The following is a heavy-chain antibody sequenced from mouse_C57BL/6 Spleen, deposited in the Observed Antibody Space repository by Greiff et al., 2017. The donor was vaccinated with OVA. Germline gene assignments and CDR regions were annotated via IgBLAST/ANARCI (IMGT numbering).Heavy chain of an antibody. CDR3: ARYGNYEYFDV. V-gene: IGHV1-55*01. Sequence: QVHVKQPGAELVKPGASVKMSCKASGYTFTSYWITWVKQRPGQGLEWIGDIYPGSGSTNYNEKFKSKATLTVDTSSSTAYMQLSSLTSEDSAVYYCARYGNYEYFDVWGTGTTVTVSS. CDR2: IYPGSGST. CDR1: GYTFTSYW. J-gene: IGHJ1*03. D-gene: IGHD2-1*01.